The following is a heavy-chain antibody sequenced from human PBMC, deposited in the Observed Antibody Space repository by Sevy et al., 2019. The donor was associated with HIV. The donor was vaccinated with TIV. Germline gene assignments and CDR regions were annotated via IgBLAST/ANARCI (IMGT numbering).Heavy chain of an antibody. D-gene: IGHD5-18*01. CDR2: IYGSGST. J-gene: IGHJ4*02. Sequence: SETLSLTCTVSGGSISTYYWSWIRQPAGKGLDWIGRIYGSGSTSYNPSLKIRVTILVDTSKNQFSLKLTSVTAADTAVYYCAREDADTSALFDSWGQGTLVTVSS. CDR1: GGSISTYY. V-gene: IGHV4-4*07. CDR3: AREDADTSALFDS.